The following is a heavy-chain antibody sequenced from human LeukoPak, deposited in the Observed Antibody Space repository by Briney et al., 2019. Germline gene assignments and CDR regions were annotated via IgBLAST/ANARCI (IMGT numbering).Heavy chain of an antibody. CDR3: ATNECP. D-gene: IGHD1-1*01. Sequence: SETLSLTCTVSGGSISSSAYFWGWIRQPPGKGLEWIGNILYTGSTYYNPSLKSRVTISVDTSKNQFSLKLTSVTAADTALYYCATNECPWGQGTLVTVSS. J-gene: IGHJ5*02. CDR1: GGSISSSAYF. V-gene: IGHV4-39*01. CDR2: ILYTGST.